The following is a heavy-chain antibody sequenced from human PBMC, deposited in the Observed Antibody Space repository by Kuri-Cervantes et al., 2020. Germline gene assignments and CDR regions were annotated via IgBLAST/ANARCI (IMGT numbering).Heavy chain of an antibody. CDR3: ARGGYYDSSGYFVNPRPSDFDY. D-gene: IGHD3-22*01. Sequence: ASVKVSCKASGYTFTSYAMHWVRQAPGQRLEWMGWINAGNGNTKYSQKFQGRVTITRDTSASTVYMELSSLRSEDTAVYYCARGGYYDSSGYFVNPRPSDFDYWGQGTLVTVSS. CDR1: GYTFTSYA. J-gene: IGHJ4*02. CDR2: INAGNGNT. V-gene: IGHV1-3*01.